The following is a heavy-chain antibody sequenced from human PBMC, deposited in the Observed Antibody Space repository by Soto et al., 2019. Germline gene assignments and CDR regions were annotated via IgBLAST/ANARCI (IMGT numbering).Heavy chain of an antibody. V-gene: IGHV3-49*03. CDR3: TRYGVVVVTAIIY. Sequence: EVQLVESGGGLVQPGRSLRLSCTASGFTFGDYAMSWFRQAPGKGLEWVGFIRSKAYGGTTEYAASVKGRFTISRDDSKSIAYLQMNSLKTEDTAVYYCTRYGVVVVTAIIYWGQGTLVTVSS. D-gene: IGHD2-21*02. CDR1: GFTFGDYA. CDR2: IRSKAYGGTT. J-gene: IGHJ4*02.